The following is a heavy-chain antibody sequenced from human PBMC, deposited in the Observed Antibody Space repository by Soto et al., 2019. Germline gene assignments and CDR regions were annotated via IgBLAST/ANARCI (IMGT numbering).Heavy chain of an antibody. V-gene: IGHV5-51*01. Sequence: PGESLKISCKGSGYSFTSYWIAWVRQMPGKGLEWMGIIYPGDSDTRYSPSFQGQVTISADKSISTAYLQWSSLKASDNAMYYCARRGYSYGWEHYYYGMDVWGQGTTVTVSS. CDR2: IYPGDSDT. CDR3: ARRGYSYGWEHYYYGMDV. J-gene: IGHJ6*02. D-gene: IGHD5-18*01. CDR1: GYSFTSYW.